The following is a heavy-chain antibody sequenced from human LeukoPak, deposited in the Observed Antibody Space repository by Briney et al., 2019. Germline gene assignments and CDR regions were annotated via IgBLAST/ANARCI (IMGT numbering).Heavy chain of an antibody. CDR1: GFTFSSYA. Sequence: GGSLRLSCAASGFTFSSYAMHWVRQAPGKGLEYVSAISSNGGSTYYANSVKGRFTISRDNSKNTLYLQMGSLRAEDMAVYYCARAREGDSKAFDIWGQGTMVTVSS. D-gene: IGHD3-16*01. CDR2: ISSNGGST. J-gene: IGHJ3*02. CDR3: ARAREGDSKAFDI. V-gene: IGHV3-64*01.